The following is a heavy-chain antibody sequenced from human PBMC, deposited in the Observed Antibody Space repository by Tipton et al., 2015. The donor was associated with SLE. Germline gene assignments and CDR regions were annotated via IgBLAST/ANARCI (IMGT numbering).Heavy chain of an antibody. CDR2: INSDGSST. CDR1: GFTFSSYW. D-gene: IGHD3-22*01. CDR3: VRDFPPITMIWSYSCMAF. V-gene: IGHV3-74*01. Sequence: SLRLSCAASGFTFSSYWMHWVRQAPGKGLVWVSRINSDGSSTSYADSVKGRFTISRDNAKNTLYLQMNSLRAEDTAVDYCVRDFPPITMIWSYSCMAFSVKGTTVPLSS. J-gene: IGHJ6*03.